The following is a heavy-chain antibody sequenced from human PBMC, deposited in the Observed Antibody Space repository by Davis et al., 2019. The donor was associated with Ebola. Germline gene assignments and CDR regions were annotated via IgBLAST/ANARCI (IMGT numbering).Heavy chain of an antibody. J-gene: IGHJ6*02. Sequence: GESLKISCAASGFTFSSYEMNWVRQAPGKGLEWVSYISSSGSTIYYADSVKGRFTISRDNAKNSLYLQMNSLRAEDTAVYYCARDLRQPLTMVQGVYYYYYYGMDVWGQGTTVTVSS. D-gene: IGHD3-10*01. CDR3: ARDLRQPLTMVQGVYYYYYYGMDV. CDR2: ISSSGSTI. CDR1: GFTFSSYE. V-gene: IGHV3-48*03.